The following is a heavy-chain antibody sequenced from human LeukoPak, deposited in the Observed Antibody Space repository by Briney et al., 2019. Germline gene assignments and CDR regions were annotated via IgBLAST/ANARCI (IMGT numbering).Heavy chain of an antibody. CDR2: VNGGGGST. Sequence: GGSLRLARAASGFTFASDSMKWVRQARGRGLEWVSAVNGGGGSTCYADSVKGRFIISRDNSKNTLYLQVNSLRSKDTAVYYCAKGGKWHVTPFAYWGQG. J-gene: IGHJ4*01. V-gene: IGHV3-23*01. CDR1: GFTFASDS. D-gene: IGHD3-16*01. CDR3: AKGGKWHVTPFAY.